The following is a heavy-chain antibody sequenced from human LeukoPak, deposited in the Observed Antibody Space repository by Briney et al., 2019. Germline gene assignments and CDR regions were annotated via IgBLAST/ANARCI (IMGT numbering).Heavy chain of an antibody. CDR1: GGSISSTTYY. CDR2: IHYTGRA. Sequence: LETLSLTCSVFGGSISSTTYYWVWIRQPPGKELECIASIHYTGRAYYNPSLKSRVTISADTSKNHFSLKLSSVTAADTAVYYCAREGYFYGMDVWGQGTTVTVSS. D-gene: IGHD2/OR15-2a*01. CDR3: AREGYFYGMDV. V-gene: IGHV4-39*02. J-gene: IGHJ6*02.